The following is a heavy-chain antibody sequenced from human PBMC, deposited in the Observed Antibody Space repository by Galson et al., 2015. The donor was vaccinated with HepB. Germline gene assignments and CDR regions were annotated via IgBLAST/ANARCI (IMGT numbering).Heavy chain of an antibody. V-gene: IGHV3-23*01. CDR3: AKDGYYYGSGSPLAG. CDR1: GFTFSSYA. Sequence: SLRLSCAASGFTFSSYAMSWVRQAPGKGLEWVSAISGSGGSTYYADSVKGRFTISRDNSKNTLYLQMNSLRAEDTAVYYCAKDGYYYGSGSPLAGWGQGTLVTVSS. CDR2: ISGSGGST. D-gene: IGHD3-10*01. J-gene: IGHJ4*02.